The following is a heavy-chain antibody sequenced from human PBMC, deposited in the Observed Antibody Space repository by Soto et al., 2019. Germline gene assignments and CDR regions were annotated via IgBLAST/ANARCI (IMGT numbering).Heavy chain of an antibody. Sequence: QVQLVESGGGVVQPGRSLRLSCAASGFTFSSYGMHWVRQAPGKGLEWVAVIWYDGSNKYYADSVKGRFTISRDNSKNTLYLQMNSLRAEDTAVYYCARGGIAAAYLGYWGQGTLVTVSS. CDR1: GFTFSSYG. D-gene: IGHD6-13*01. CDR3: ARGGIAAAYLGY. V-gene: IGHV3-33*01. CDR2: IWYDGSNK. J-gene: IGHJ4*02.